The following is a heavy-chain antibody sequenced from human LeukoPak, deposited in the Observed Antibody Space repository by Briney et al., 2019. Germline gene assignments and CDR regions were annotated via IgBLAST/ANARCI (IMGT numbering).Heavy chain of an antibody. V-gene: IGHV1-2*02. CDR1: GYTFTGYY. J-gene: IGHJ5*02. D-gene: IGHD2-2*01. CDR3: ARVSYCSSTSCLVP. CDR2: INPNSGGT. Sequence: ASVKVSCKASGYTFTGYYMHWVRQAPGQGLEWMGWINPNSGGTNYAQKFQGRVTMTRDTSISTAYMELSRLRSDDTAVCYCARVSYCSSTSCLVPWGQGTLVTVSS.